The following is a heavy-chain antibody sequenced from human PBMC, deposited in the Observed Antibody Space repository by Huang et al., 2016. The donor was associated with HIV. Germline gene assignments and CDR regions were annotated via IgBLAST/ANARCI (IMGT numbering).Heavy chain of an antibody. CDR2: LTPSGGST. CDR3: ARDEGLDY. V-gene: IGHV1-46*01. CDR1: GYNFTSYY. Sequence: QVQLVQSGAEVKKPGASVNISCKASGYNFTSYYMHWVRQAPGQGLEWMGILTPSGGSTSYAQKFQGRITMTRDTSTSTVYMELSSLRSEDTAVYYCARDEGLDYWGQRTLVTVSS. D-gene: IGHD5-12*01. J-gene: IGHJ4*02.